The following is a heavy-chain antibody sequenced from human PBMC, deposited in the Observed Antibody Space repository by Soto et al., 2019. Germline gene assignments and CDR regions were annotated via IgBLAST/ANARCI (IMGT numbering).Heavy chain of an antibody. CDR1: GGSISSGGYY. CDR3: ARDRQFEYCSGGSRIRRCYYYMDV. Sequence: QVQLQESGPGLVKPSQTLSLTCTVSGGSISSGGYYWSWIRQHPGKGLEWIGYIYYSGSTYYNPSLKSRVTISVDTSKNQFSLKLSSVTAAGTAVYYCARDRQFEYCSGGSRIRRCYYYMDVWGKGTTVTVSS. CDR2: IYYSGST. J-gene: IGHJ6*03. V-gene: IGHV4-31*03. D-gene: IGHD2-15*01.